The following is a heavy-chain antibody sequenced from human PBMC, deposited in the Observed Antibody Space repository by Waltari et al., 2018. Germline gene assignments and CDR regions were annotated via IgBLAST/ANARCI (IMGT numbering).Heavy chain of an antibody. CDR2: ISGSGAST. J-gene: IGHJ4*02. D-gene: IGHD3-10*01. V-gene: IGHV3-23*01. CDR1: GFTFSRYA. CDR3: ANGGVRYGSFDY. Sequence: EVQLLESGGGLAQPGGSLRLTCAASGFTFSRYAMSWVRQAPGKGLEWVSAISGSGASTYYVDSVRGRFTISRDNSKNTLYLQMNSLRAEDTAVYYCANGGVRYGSFDYWGQGTLVTVSS.